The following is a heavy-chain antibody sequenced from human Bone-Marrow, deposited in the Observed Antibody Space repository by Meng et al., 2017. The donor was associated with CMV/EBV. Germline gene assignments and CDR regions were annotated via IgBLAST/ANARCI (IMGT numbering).Heavy chain of an antibody. CDR2: IYYSGST. Sequence: SETLSLTCTVSGGSINSYYWSWIRQPPGKGLEWIGYIYYSGSTYYNPSLKSRVTISVDTSKNQFSLKLSSVTAADTAVYYCARGDVGQQLILKYWGQGTLVTVSS. D-gene: IGHD6-13*01. J-gene: IGHJ4*02. CDR3: ARGDVGQQLILKY. V-gene: IGHV4-59*08. CDR1: GGSINSYY.